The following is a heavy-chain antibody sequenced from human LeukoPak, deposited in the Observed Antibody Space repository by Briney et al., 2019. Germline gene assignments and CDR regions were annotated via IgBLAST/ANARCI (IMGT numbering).Heavy chain of an antibody. D-gene: IGHD4-17*01. CDR1: GFTFSTYS. V-gene: IGHV3-21*01. J-gene: IGHJ4*02. Sequence: GGSLRLSCAASGFTFSTYSMTWVRQAPGKGLEWVSSISSSGSSKYYADSVKGRFTISRDNANNSLYLHMYSMSAGDTAVYHCARVRSPSTVPIDYWGQGTLVTVSS. CDR3: ARVRSPSTVPIDY. CDR2: ISSSGSSK.